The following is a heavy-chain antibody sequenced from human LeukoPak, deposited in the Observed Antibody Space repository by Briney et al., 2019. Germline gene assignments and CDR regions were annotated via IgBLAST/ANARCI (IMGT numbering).Heavy chain of an antibody. CDR1: GYTFTSYY. Sequence: GASVMVSCKASGYTFTSYYMHWVRQAPGQGLEWMGIINPSGGSTSYAQKFQGRVTMTRDTSTSTVYMELSSLRSEDTAVYYCARLAYCGGDCYSSFDYWGQGTLVTVSS. CDR3: ARLAYCGGDCYSSFDY. V-gene: IGHV1-46*01. J-gene: IGHJ4*02. CDR2: INPSGGST. D-gene: IGHD2-21*02.